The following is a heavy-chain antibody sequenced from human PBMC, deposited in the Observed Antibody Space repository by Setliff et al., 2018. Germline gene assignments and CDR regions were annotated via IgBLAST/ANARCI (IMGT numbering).Heavy chain of an antibody. CDR1: GGTFSSYA. J-gene: IGHJ4*02. CDR2: IIPIFGTA. V-gene: IGHV1-69*05. CDR3: ARRPRAVYGSGRRNWFLDY. Sequence: SVKVSCKASGGTFSSYAISWVRQAPGQGLEWMGGIIPIFGTANYEQKFQGRVTMTRNTSISTAYMELSSLRSEDTAVYYCARRPRAVYGSGRRNWFLDYWGQGTLVTVSS. D-gene: IGHD3-10*01.